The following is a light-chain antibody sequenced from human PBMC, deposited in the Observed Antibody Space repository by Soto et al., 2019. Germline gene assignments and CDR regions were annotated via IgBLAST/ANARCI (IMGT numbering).Light chain of an antibody. Sequence: DIQMTQSPSTLSASVGDRVTITCRASQSISTWLAWYQQKPGKAPKLLIYKASSFEGGVPSRYSGSGSGTDFNITVSSLQPDDFATYYCQQYNTYPLTFGGGTTVEIK. CDR1: QSISTW. CDR3: QQYNTYPLT. V-gene: IGKV1-5*03. CDR2: KAS. J-gene: IGKJ4*01.